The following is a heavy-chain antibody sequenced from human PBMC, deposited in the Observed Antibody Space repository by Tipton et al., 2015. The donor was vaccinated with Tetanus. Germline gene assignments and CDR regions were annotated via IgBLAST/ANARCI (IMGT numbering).Heavy chain of an antibody. J-gene: IGHJ5*02. V-gene: IGHV5-51*01. CDR2: IYPGASDT. CDR1: GYSFTSYW. Sequence: VQLVQSGAEVKKSGESLKISCKASGYSFTSYWIAWVRQMPGKGLEWMGIIYPGASDTRYSPSFQGQVTMSVDRSTATAYLQWGSLKASDTAIYYCARHFGEMLYAPFRFDPWGQGTLVTVSS. D-gene: IGHD3-3*01. CDR3: ARHFGEMLYAPFRFDP.